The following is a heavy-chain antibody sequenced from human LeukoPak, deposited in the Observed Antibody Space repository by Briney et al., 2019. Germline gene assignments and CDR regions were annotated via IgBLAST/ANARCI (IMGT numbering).Heavy chain of an antibody. V-gene: IGHV4-34*01. CDR1: GGSFSGYY. CDR3: ARGPPGNYDFWSGYYGWARPAWFDP. J-gene: IGHJ5*02. D-gene: IGHD3-3*01. CDR2: INHSGST. Sequence: SETLSLTCAVYGGSFSGYYWSWIRQPPGKGLEWIGEINHSGSTNYNPSLKSRVTISIDTSKNQFSLKLSSVTAADTAVYYCARGPPGNYDFWSGYYGWARPAWFDPWGQGTLVTVSS.